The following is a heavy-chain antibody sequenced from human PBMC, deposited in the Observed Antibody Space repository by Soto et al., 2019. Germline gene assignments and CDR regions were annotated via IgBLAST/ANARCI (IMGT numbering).Heavy chain of an antibody. CDR1: GFTFSGHW. Sequence: EVQLVESGGDLIQPGGSLRLSCAASGFTFSGHWMHWVRQVPGKGLEWVSRINTDGGSSAYADSVKGRFTISRDNAKNTLYLQMNGLRAEDTAMYYCAREAGYCSRTSCYRRAFDTWGQGTTVTVS. D-gene: IGHD2-2*01. CDR2: INTDGGSS. V-gene: IGHV3-74*03. J-gene: IGHJ3*02. CDR3: AREAGYCSRTSCYRRAFDT.